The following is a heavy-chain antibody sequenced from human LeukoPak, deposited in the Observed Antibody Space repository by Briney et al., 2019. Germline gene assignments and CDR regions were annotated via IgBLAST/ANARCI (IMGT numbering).Heavy chain of an antibody. D-gene: IGHD2-15*01. CDR1: GYTFTGYY. Sequence: ASVKVSCKASGYTFTGYYMHWVRQAPGQGPQWMGWINPNSGDTNYAQEFQGRVTMTRDPSISTGYMELRRVRSDDTAVYYCARAFCSGGDCYQRPNFDYWGQGTLVTVSS. J-gene: IGHJ4*02. V-gene: IGHV1-2*02. CDR2: INPNSGDT. CDR3: ARAFCSGGDCYQRPNFDY.